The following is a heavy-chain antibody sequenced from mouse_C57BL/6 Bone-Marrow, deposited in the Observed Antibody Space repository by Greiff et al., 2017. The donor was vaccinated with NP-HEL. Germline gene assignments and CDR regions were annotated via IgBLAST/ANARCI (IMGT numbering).Heavy chain of an antibody. V-gene: IGHV2-9-1*01. CDR1: GFSLTSYA. CDR3: ARRGNGNYVWYFDV. D-gene: IGHD2-1*01. Sequence: VQLQQSGPGLVAPSQSLSITCTVSGFSLTSYAISWVRQPPGKGLEWLGVIWTGGGTNYNSALKSRLSISKDNSKSQVFLKMNSLQTDDTARYYCARRGNGNYVWYFDVWGTGTTVTVSS. CDR2: IWTGGGT. J-gene: IGHJ1*03.